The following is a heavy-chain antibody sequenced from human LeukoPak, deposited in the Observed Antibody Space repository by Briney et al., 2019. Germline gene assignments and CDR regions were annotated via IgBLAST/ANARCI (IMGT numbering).Heavy chain of an antibody. V-gene: IGHV1-46*01. J-gene: IGHJ4*02. D-gene: IGHD3-16*02. CDR2: INPSGGST. Sequence: ASVKVSCKTSGFTFTSYYMHWVRQAPGQGLEWMGMINPSGGSTSYAQKFQGRVTMTRDTSTSTVYMELSRLRSEDTAVYYCARASYEYVWRSYRRYHFDSWGQGTLVTVSS. CDR3: ARASYEYVWRSYRRYHFDS. CDR1: GFTFTSYY.